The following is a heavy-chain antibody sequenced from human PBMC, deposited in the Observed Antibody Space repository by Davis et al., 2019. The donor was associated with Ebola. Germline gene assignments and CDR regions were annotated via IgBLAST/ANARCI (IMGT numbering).Heavy chain of an antibody. CDR3: ARDPKTTVTTRHWFDP. D-gene: IGHD4-17*01. Sequence: ASVKVSCKASGYTFTGYYMHWVRQAPGQGLEWMGWINPNSGGTNYAQKFQGWVTMTRDTSISTAYMELSRLRSDDTAVYYCARDPKTTVTTRHWFDPWGQGTLVTVSS. CDR1: GYTFTGYY. J-gene: IGHJ5*02. V-gene: IGHV1-2*04. CDR2: INPNSGGT.